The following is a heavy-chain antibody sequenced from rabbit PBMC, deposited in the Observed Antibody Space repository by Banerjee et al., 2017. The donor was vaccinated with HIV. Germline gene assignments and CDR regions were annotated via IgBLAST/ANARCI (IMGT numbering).Heavy chain of an antibody. CDR2: IYTGNGKN. J-gene: IGHJ4*01. CDR3: ARDLAGAIGWNFYL. D-gene: IGHD4-1*01. CDR1: GFSFSSSYN. V-gene: IGHV1S45*01. Sequence: QEQLVESGGGLVKPGASLTLTCTASGFSFSSSYNMSWVRQAPGKGLEWIGFIYTGNGKNYYASWAKGRFTISKTSSTTVTLQLTSLTAADTATYLCARDLAGAIGWNFYLWGPGTLVTVS.